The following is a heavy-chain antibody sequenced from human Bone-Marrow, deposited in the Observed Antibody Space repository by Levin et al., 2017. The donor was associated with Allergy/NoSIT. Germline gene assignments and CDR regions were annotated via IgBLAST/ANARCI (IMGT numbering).Heavy chain of an antibody. CDR2: FYWDGDR. V-gene: IGHV2-5*02. J-gene: IGHJ4*02. Sequence: KKSGPTLVKPTQTLTLTCSFSGFSLSSPGVGVAWIRQPPGKALEWLALFYWDGDRRYSPSLKTRLSITKDTSTNQVVLTVADMDPADTATYYCAHFACYTTDCYGGSFDYWGQGTRVTVS. CDR3: AHFACYTTDCYGGSFDY. CDR1: GFSLSSPGVG. D-gene: IGHD2-21*02.